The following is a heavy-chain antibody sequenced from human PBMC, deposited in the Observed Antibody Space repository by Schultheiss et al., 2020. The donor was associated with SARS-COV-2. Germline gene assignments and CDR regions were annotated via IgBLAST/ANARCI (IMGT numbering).Heavy chain of an antibody. CDR3: AGSFDAFDI. V-gene: IGHV4-39*07. Sequence: SETLSLTCTVSGGSISSSSYYWGWIRQPPGKGLEWIGRIYTSGSTNYNPSLKSLVTISVDTSKNQFSLKLSSVTAADTAVYYCAGSFDAFDIWGQGTMVTVSS. CDR1: GGSISSSSYY. D-gene: IGHD3-10*01. CDR2: IYTSGST. J-gene: IGHJ3*02.